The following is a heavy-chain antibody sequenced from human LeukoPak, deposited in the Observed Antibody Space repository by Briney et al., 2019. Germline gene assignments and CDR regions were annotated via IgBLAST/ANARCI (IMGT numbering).Heavy chain of an antibody. D-gene: IGHD3-22*01. Sequence: PGGSLRLSCAASGFTFSSYAMHWVRQAPGKGLEWVAVISYDGSNKYYADSVKGRFTISRDNSKNTLYPQMNSLRAEDTAVYYCARVLLGNYYDSSGYYPDAFDIWGQGTMVTVSS. J-gene: IGHJ3*02. CDR3: ARVLLGNYYDSSGYYPDAFDI. V-gene: IGHV3-30-3*01. CDR2: ISYDGSNK. CDR1: GFTFSSYA.